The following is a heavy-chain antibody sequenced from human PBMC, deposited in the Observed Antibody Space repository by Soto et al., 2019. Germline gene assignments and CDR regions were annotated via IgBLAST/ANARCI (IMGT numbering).Heavy chain of an antibody. CDR3: ARGRSGGAFQH. D-gene: IGHD2-15*01. CDR2: INHNRST. CDR1: GGSFGAYH. V-gene: IGHV4-34*01. J-gene: IGHJ1*01. Sequence: QVQLQQWGAGLLKPSETLSLTCAVYGGSFGAYHWSWIRQPPGKGLEWVGEINHNRSTNYNPSLKSRVTISIDPAKNQFSLKLSSVTAADTAMYYCARGRSGGAFQHWGQGTLVIVSS.